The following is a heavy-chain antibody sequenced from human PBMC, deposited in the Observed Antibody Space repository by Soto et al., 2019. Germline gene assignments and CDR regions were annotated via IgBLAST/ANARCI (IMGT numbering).Heavy chain of an antibody. CDR2: IYYSGST. Sequence: SETLSLTCTVSGGSISSYYWSWIRQPPGKGLEWIGYIYYSGSTNYNPSLKSLVTISVDTSKNQFSLKLSSVTAADTAVYYCARDSPGAQDAFDIWGQGTMVTVSS. J-gene: IGHJ3*02. CDR1: GGSISSYY. CDR3: ARDSPGAQDAFDI. V-gene: IGHV4-59*01.